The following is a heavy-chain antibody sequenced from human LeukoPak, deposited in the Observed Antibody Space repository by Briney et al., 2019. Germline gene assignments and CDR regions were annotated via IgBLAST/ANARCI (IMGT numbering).Heavy chain of an antibody. J-gene: IGHJ6*02. CDR3: AKVGREDSSWYIYYYGMDV. CDR1: GFTFSSYA. CDR2: ISDSGGSK. D-gene: IGHD6-13*01. Sequence: QPGGSLRLSCAASGFTFSSYAMSWVRQAPGKGLEWVSAISDSGGSKYYADSVKGRFTISRDNSKNTLYLQMNSLRAEDTAVYYCAKVGREDSSWYIYYYGMDVWGQGTTVTVSS. V-gene: IGHV3-23*01.